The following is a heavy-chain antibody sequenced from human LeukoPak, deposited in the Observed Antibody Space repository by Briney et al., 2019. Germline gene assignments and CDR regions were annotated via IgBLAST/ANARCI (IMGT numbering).Heavy chain of an antibody. J-gene: IGHJ3*02. CDR3: ARDARGYYDSSAYSDAFDI. V-gene: IGHV4-39*07. CDR2: IYYSGST. CDR1: GGSISSSSYY. Sequence: SETLSLTCTVSGGSISSSSYYWGWIRQPPGKGPEWIGSIYYSGSTYYNSSLKSRVTLSVDRSKNQFSLKLSSVTAADTAVCYCARDARGYYDSSAYSDAFDIWGQGTMVTVSS. D-gene: IGHD3-22*01.